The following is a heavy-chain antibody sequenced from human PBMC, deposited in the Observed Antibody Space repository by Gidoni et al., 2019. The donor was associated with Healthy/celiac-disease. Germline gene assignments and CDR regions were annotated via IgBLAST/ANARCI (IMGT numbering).Heavy chain of an antibody. CDR3: AKDDYYDRYFQH. V-gene: IGHV3-23*01. CDR1: GFTFSSYA. D-gene: IGHD1-26*01. J-gene: IGHJ1*01. Sequence: EVQLLESGGGLVQTGGSLRLSCADSGFTFSSYAMSWVRQAPGKGLEWVSAISGSGGSTYYADSVKGRFTISRDNSKNTLYLQMNSLRAEDTAVYYCAKDDYYDRYFQHWGQGTLVTVSS. CDR2: ISGSGGST.